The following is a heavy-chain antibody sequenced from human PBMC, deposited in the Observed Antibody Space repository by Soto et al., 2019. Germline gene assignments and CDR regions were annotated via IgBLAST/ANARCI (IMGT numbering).Heavy chain of an antibody. CDR2: IYWDDDE. D-gene: IGHD2-15*01. CDR3: AHKGGRGAAMDV. J-gene: IGHJ6*02. CDR1: GFSLSSSGVG. Sequence: QITLKESGPTLVKPTQTLTLTCTFSGFSLSSSGVGVGWIRQPPGKALEWLALIYWDDDERYSPSLKSRLTIXKXXSKNQVVLTLTNMDPVDTATYFCAHKGGRGAAMDVWGQGTTVIVSS. V-gene: IGHV2-5*02.